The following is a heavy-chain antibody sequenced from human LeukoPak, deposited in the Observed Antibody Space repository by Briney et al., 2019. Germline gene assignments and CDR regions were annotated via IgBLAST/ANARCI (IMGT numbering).Heavy chain of an antibody. CDR1: GFTFSSYG. D-gene: IGHD7-27*01. V-gene: IGHV3-30*02. CDR2: IRYDGSNE. J-gene: IGHJ4*02. Sequence: GGSLRLSCAASGFTFSSYGMHWVRQAPGKGLEWVSFIRYDGSNEYYADSVRGRFTISRDNSKNTLYLQMNSLRAEDTAVYYCAREEGGRLGIDYYFDYWGQGTLVTISS. CDR3: AREEGGRLGIDYYFDY.